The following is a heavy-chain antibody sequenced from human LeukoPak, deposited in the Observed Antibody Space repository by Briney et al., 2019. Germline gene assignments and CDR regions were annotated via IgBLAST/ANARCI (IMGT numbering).Heavy chain of an antibody. V-gene: IGHV3-23*01. CDR3: AKGIYSSGWSYFDY. CDR2: LSGSGITT. J-gene: IGHJ4*01. D-gene: IGHD6-19*01. CDR1: GFAFSSHY. Sequence: GGSLRLSCAASGFAFSSHYMTWVRQAPGKGLEWVSTLSGSGITTYYADSVKGRFTISRDNSKNTLYLQMNSLRAEDTAVYYCAKGIYSSGWSYFDYWGHGTLVTVSS.